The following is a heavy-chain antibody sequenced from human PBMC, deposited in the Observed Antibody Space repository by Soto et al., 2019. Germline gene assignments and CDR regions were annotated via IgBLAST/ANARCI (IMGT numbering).Heavy chain of an antibody. J-gene: IGHJ1*01. D-gene: IGHD6-6*01. V-gene: IGHV3-48*03. Sequence: GGSLRLSCVASRFTFSTYEMHWLRQAPGKGLEWVSYISSGGDTVHYADSAKGRFTISRDNSKNTLYLQMNSLRPEDTGLYYCARENSRISPRLFQHWGHGTLVTVSS. CDR3: ARENSRISPRLFQH. CDR2: ISSGGDTV. CDR1: RFTFSTYE.